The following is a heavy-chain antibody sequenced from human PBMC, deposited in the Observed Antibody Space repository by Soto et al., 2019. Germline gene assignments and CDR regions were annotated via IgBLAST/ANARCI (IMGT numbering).Heavy chain of an antibody. J-gene: IGHJ4*02. CDR2: INAGNGNT. CDR1: GYTFTSYA. V-gene: IGHV1-3*01. D-gene: IGHD3-22*01. Sequence: GASVKVSCKASGYTFTSYAMHWVRQAPGQRLEWMGWINAGNGNTKYLQKFQGRVTVTRDTSASTAYMELSSLRSEDTAMYYCARYDSSGYYAPYYFDYWGQGTLVTVSS. CDR3: ARYDSSGYYAPYYFDY.